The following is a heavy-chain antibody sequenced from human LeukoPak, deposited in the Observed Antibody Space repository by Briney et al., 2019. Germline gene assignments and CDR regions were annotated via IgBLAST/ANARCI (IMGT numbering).Heavy chain of an antibody. CDR2: ISSSGSTI. Sequence: GRSLRRSCAASGFTFSNYEMNWVRQAPGKGLEWVSYISSSGSTIYYADSVKGRFTISRDNSKNTLYLQMNSLRAEDTAVYYCARAGENSIPYYWGQGTLVTVSS. CDR1: GFTFSNYE. J-gene: IGHJ4*02. V-gene: IGHV3-48*03. CDR3: ARAGENSIPYY. D-gene: IGHD3-3*02.